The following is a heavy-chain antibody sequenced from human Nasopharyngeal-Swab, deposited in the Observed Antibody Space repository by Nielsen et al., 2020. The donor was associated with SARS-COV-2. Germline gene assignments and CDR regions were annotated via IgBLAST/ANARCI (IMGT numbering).Heavy chain of an antibody. CDR2: IWYDGSNK. CDR1: GFTSSSYG. CDR3: ARERYSSSWYFDY. J-gene: IGHJ4*02. V-gene: IGHV3-33*01. D-gene: IGHD6-13*01. Sequence: GESLKISCAASGFTSSSYGMHWVRQAPGKGLEWVAVIWYDGSNKYYADSVKGRFTISRDNSKNTLYLQMNSLRAEDTAVYYCARERYSSSWYFDYWGQGTLVTVSS.